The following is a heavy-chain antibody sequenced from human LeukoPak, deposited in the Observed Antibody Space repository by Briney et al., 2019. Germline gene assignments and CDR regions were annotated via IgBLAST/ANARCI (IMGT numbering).Heavy chain of an antibody. D-gene: IGHD4-17*01. V-gene: IGHV4-30-4*01. CDR2: IYYSGST. CDR1: GGSISSGDYY. J-gene: IGHJ3*02. CDR3: ARGDYGDYPCFDI. Sequence: SETLSLTCTVSGGSISSGDYYWRWIRQPPGKGLEWIGYIYYSGSTYYNPSLKSRVTISVDTSKNQFSLKLSSVTAADTAVYYCARGDYGDYPCFDIWGQGTMVTVSS.